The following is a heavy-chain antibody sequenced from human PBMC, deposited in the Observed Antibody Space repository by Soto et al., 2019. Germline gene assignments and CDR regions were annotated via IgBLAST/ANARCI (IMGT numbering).Heavy chain of an antibody. CDR2: LSDGGGST. J-gene: IGHJ5*02. CDR3: AKEGTTSTYNWFEP. V-gene: IGHV3-23*01. CDR1: VFTFSNYA. Sequence: PVGSLRLSCASSVFTFSNYAMSCVRQAPGKGLEWVSGLSDGGGSTFYADSVKGRFTISRDNAKNTLYLQMSSLRAEDTAVYYCAKEGTTSTYNWFEPWGQGTLVIVS. D-gene: IGHD2-2*01.